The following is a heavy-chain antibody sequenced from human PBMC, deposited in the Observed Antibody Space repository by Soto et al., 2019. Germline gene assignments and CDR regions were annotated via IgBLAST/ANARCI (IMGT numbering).Heavy chain of an antibody. CDR3: ARDKSVLRYFDWFESGGWFDP. CDR2: INAGNGNT. Sequence: QVQLVQSGAEVKKPGASVKVSCKASGYTFTSYAMHWVRQAPGKRLEWMGWINAGNGNTKYSQKFQGRVTITRDTSASTAYMELSSLRSEDTAVYYCARDKSVLRYFDWFESGGWFDPWGQGTLVTVSS. CDR1: GYTFTSYA. D-gene: IGHD3-9*01. V-gene: IGHV1-3*01. J-gene: IGHJ5*02.